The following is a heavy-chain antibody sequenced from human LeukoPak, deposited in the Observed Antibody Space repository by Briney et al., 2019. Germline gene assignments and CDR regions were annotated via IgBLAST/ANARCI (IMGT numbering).Heavy chain of an antibody. CDR2: ISSSSSYI. D-gene: IGHD2-21*01. CDR1: GFTFSSYS. Sequence: GGSLRLSCAASGFTFSSYSMNWVRQAPGKGLEWVSSISSSSSYIYYADSVKGRFTISRDNAKNSLYLQMNSLRAEDTALYYCAIATTYYYYGMDVWGQGTTVTVSS. CDR3: AIATTYYYYGMDV. V-gene: IGHV3-21*04. J-gene: IGHJ6*02.